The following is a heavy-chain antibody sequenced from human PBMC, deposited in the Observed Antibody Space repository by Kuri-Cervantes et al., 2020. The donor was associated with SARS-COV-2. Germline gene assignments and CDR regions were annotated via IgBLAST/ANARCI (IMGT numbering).Heavy chain of an antibody. CDR2: INPNSGGT. CDR3: ARSTPLRRLVVISQGGAFDI. Sequence: ASVKVSCKASGYTFTGYYMHWVRQAPGQGLEWMGWINPNSGGTNYAQKFQGWVTMTRDTSIRTVYMELSRLRSDDTAVYYCARSTPLRRLVVISQGGAFDIWGQGTMVTVSS. V-gene: IGHV1-2*04. J-gene: IGHJ3*02. CDR1: GYTFTGYY. D-gene: IGHD3-22*01.